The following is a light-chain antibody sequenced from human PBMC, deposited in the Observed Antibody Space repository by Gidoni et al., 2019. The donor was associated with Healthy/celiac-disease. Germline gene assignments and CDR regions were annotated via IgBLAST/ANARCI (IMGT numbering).Light chain of an antibody. CDR3: QQRSNWPRT. CDR2: YAS. J-gene: IGKJ1*01. CDR1: QSVSSY. V-gene: IGKV3-11*01. Sequence: EIVLTQSPATLYLSPGERATLSCRASQSVSSYLAWYQQKPGQAPRLLIYYASNRATGIPARFSGSGSGTDFTLTISSLEPEDFAVYYCQQRSNWPRTFGQGTKVEIK.